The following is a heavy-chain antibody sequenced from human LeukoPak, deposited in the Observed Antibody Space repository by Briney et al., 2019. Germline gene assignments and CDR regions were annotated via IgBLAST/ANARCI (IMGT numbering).Heavy chain of an antibody. J-gene: IGHJ6*02. Sequence: GGSLRLSCAASGFTFSSYIMDWVRQAPGKGLEWVSCISTSSSAIYYADSVKGRFTISRDNAKNSLYLQMSNLRAEDTAVYFCARGGGLDVWGQGATVTVSS. D-gene: IGHD3-16*01. CDR2: ISTSSSAI. V-gene: IGHV3-48*04. CDR3: ARGGGLDV. CDR1: GFTFSSYI.